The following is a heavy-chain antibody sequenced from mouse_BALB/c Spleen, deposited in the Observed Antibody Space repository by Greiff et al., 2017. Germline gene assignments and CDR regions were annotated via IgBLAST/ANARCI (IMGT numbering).Heavy chain of an antibody. CDR3: ARRVGYDAMDY. CDR2: IYPYNGGT. V-gene: IGHV1S29*02. Sequence: EVQLQQSGPELVKPGASVKISCKASGYTFTDYNMHWVKQSHGKSLEWIGYIYPYNGGTGYNQKFKSKATLTVDNSSSTAYMELRSLTSDDSAVYCCARRVGYDAMDYWGQGTSVTVSS. CDR1: GYTFTDYN. J-gene: IGHJ4*01.